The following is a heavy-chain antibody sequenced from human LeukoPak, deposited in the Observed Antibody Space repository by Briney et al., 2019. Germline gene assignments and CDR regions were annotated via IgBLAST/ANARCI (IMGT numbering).Heavy chain of an antibody. CDR1: GFTFSSYS. Sequence: GGSLRLSCAASGFTFSSYSMNWVRQAPGKGLVWVSRINRDGSTTKYADSVKGRFTVSRDNAKNTLNLQMNSLGAEDTAVYYCARDKKSGESSEIDYWGQGTLVTVSS. CDR3: ARDKKSGESSEIDY. J-gene: IGHJ4*02. D-gene: IGHD3-10*01. V-gene: IGHV3-74*03. CDR2: INRDGSTT.